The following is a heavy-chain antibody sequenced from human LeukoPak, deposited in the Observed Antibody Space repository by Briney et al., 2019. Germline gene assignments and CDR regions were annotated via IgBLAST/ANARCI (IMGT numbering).Heavy chain of an antibody. V-gene: IGHV3-7*01. CDR2: IKEDGSEK. D-gene: IGHD5-18*01. J-gene: IGHJ4*02. CDR3: ARDDTYAYDY. CDR1: GFTFSTYW. Sequence: GGSLRLSCAASGFTFSTYWMNWVRQAPGKGLEWVANIKEDGSEKYYVDSVKGRFTISRDNAKNSLYLQMNSLRAEDTAVYYCARDDTYAYDYWGQGTLVTVSS.